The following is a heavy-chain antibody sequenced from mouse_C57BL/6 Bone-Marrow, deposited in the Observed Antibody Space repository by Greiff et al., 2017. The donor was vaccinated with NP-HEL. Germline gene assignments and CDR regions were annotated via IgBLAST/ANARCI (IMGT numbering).Heavy chain of an antibody. CDR2: INPNNGGT. CDR1: GYTFTDYY. V-gene: IGHV1-26*01. D-gene: IGHD2-1*01. Sequence: EVKLQQSGPELVKPGASVKISCKASGYTFTDYYMNWVKQSHGKSLEWIGDINPNNGGTSYNQKFKGKATLTVDKSSSTAYMELRSLTSEDSAVYYCAMEGNYSDDYWGQGTTLTVSS. J-gene: IGHJ2*01. CDR3: AMEGNYSDDY.